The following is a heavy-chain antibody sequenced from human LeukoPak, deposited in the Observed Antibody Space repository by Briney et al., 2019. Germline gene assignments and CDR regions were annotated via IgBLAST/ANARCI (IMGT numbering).Heavy chain of an antibody. CDR2: ITSSSSGGIT. CDR3: AKGGWGVPTARGLDY. J-gene: IGHJ4*02. V-gene: IGHV3-23*01. CDR1: GFTFSSYA. D-gene: IGHD2-2*01. Sequence: GGSLRLSCAASGFTFSSYAMSWVRQTPGKGLEWVSAITSSSSGGITYYADSVKGRFTISRDNSKNTLYLQMDSLRAEDSAVFYCAKGGWGVPTARGLDYWGQGTLVTVSS.